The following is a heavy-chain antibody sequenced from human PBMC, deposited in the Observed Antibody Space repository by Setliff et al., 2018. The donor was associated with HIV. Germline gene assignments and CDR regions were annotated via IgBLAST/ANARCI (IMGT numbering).Heavy chain of an antibody. CDR1: GYTFTGYY. CDR2: INPDSGDT. V-gene: IGHV1-2*02. Sequence: ASVKVSCKASGYTFTGYYIHWVRQAPGQGLEWMGWINPDSGDTNHAQKFQGRVTMTRDTSINTAYMDMSGLKSDDTAVYYCARINAGGHVFEIWGQGTMVTVSS. CDR3: ARINAGGHVFEI. J-gene: IGHJ3*02.